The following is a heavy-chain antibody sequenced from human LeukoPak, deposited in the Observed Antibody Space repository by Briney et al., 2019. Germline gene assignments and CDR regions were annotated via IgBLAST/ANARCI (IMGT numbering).Heavy chain of an antibody. CDR3: ARLGGGDYGGMGILDY. CDR1: GYSFTSYW. J-gene: IGHJ4*02. Sequence: GESLKISCKGSGYSFTSYWIGWVRQRPGKGLEWMGIIYPGDSDTRYSPSFQGQVTISADKSISTAYLQWSSLKASDTAMYYCARLGGGDYGGMGILDYWGQGTLVTVSS. V-gene: IGHV5-51*01. D-gene: IGHD4-23*01. CDR2: IYPGDSDT.